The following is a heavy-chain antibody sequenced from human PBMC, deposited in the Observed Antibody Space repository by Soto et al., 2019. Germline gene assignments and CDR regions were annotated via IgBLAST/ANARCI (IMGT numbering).Heavy chain of an antibody. J-gene: IGHJ4*02. CDR1: GFTFSSYG. V-gene: IGHV3-30*18. CDR2: ISYDGSNK. Sequence: GGSLRLSCAASGFTFSSYGMHWVRQAPGKGLEWVAVISYDGSNKYYADSVKGRFTISRDNSKNTLYLQMNSLRAEDTAVYYCAKGGSSGYYYFDYWGQGTLVTVSS. CDR3: AKGGSSGYYYFDY. D-gene: IGHD3-22*01.